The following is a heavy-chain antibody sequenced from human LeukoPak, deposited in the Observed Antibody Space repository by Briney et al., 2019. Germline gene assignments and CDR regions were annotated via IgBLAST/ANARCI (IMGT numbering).Heavy chain of an antibody. Sequence: GGSLRLSFAASGFTFGSYGMHWVRQAPGKGLDWVAVIWYDGSNKYYADSVKGRFTISRDNAKNSLFLQMNSLRDEDTAVYYCASGFSSSPYFDYWGQGTLVTVSS. CDR3: ASGFSSSPYFDY. CDR1: GFTFGSYG. V-gene: IGHV3-33*03. J-gene: IGHJ4*02. CDR2: IWYDGSNK. D-gene: IGHD6-6*01.